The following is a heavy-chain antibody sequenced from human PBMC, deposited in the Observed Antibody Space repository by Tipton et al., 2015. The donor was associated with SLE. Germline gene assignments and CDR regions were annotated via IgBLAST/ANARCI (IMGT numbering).Heavy chain of an antibody. Sequence: QLVQSGPEVKKPGASVKVSCKASGCTFSDYDINWVRQAAGQGLEWMGWVNPNGKTGYAQRFQGRVTMTMDTSISTAYMELNSLRSEDTAVYYCARAKWVPDFWGQGTLVTVSS. D-gene: IGHD1-26*01. CDR1: GCTFSDYD. CDR2: VNPNGKT. V-gene: IGHV1-8*01. CDR3: ARAKWVPDF. J-gene: IGHJ4*02.